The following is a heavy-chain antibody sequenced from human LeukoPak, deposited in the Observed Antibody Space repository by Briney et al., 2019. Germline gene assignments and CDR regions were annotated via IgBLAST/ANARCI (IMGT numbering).Heavy chain of an antibody. Sequence: GGSLRISCKGSGYSFTSYWISWVRQMPGKGLEWLGRIDPSDSYSNYRPSFQGHVPIPADQSLSTAYLQWSSLKASDTAMYYCARPVVRGVIEDYYGMDVWGKGTTVTVSS. CDR1: GYSFTSYW. CDR3: ARPVVRGVIEDYYGMDV. J-gene: IGHJ6*04. CDR2: IDPSDSYS. D-gene: IGHD3-10*01. V-gene: IGHV5-10-1*01.